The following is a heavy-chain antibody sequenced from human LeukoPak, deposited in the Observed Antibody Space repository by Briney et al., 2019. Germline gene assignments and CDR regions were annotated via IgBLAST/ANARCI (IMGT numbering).Heavy chain of an antibody. CDR2: ISYDGSNK. D-gene: IGHD3-16*01. CDR1: GFTFSSYG. CDR3: AKDLAEKYAFDI. J-gene: IGHJ3*02. V-gene: IGHV3-30*18. Sequence: GRSLRLSCAASGFTFSSYGMHWVRQAPGKGLEWVAVISYDGSNKCYADSVKGRFTISRDNSKNTLYLQMNSLRAEDTAVYYCAKDLAEKYAFDIWGQGTMVTVSS.